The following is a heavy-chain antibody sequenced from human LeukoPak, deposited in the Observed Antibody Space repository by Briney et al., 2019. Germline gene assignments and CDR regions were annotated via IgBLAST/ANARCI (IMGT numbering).Heavy chain of an antibody. V-gene: IGHV3-23*01. CDR2: ISGSGGST. Sequence: GGSLRLSCAASGFTFSSYAMSWVRQAPGKGLEWVSAISGSGGSTYYADSVKGRFTISRDNSKNTLYLQMNSLRAEDTAVYYCAKAGYSSSRPLGYFQHWGQGTLVTVSS. CDR3: AKAGYSSSRPLGYFQH. D-gene: IGHD6-13*01. J-gene: IGHJ1*01. CDR1: GFTFSSYA.